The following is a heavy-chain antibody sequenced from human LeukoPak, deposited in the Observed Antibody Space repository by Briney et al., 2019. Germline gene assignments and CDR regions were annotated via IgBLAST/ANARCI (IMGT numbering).Heavy chain of an antibody. V-gene: IGHV3-13*01. J-gene: IGHJ2*01. CDR3: SRAAYSSTWYSLYFDL. D-gene: IGHD6-13*01. Sequence: GGSLRLSCAASGFSFSSYDIHCVRQATRKGREWVSGIGTAGVIYYPGSVKGRFTISRENAQHSSYFQMKRLRAGETAGLYFSRAAYSSTWYSLYFDLWGRGTLVTVSS. CDR1: GFSFSSYD. CDR2: IGTAGVI.